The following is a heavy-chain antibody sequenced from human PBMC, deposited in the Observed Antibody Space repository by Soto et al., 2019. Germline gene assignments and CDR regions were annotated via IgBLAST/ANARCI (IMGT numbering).Heavy chain of an antibody. D-gene: IGHD6-19*01. CDR1: GGSITRKDHY. V-gene: IGHV4-39*01. J-gene: IGHJ4*02. CDR2: IKSSGST. CDR3: ARLGSSGWYQGSYFDY. Sequence: QLQLQESGPGLVRPSETLSLICTVSGGSITRKDHYWGWIRQSPGKGLEWIGDIKSSGSTNYNLSLKSRVSMSVETSKNQFSLKMNSVPAADTAVYYCARLGSSGWYQGSYFDYWGQGTLVTVSS.